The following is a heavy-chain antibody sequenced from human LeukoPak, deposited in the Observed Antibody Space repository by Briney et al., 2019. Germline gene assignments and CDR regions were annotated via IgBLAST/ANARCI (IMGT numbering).Heavy chain of an antibody. CDR1: GYTFTGYY. Sequence: GASVKVSCKASGYTFTGYYMHWVRQAPGQGLEWMGWINPNSGGTNYAQKFQDRVTMTRDTSITTAYMDMSRLRSDDTAVYYCVQFELDYWGQGTLVTVSS. CDR2: INPNSGGT. CDR3: VQFELDY. J-gene: IGHJ4*02. D-gene: IGHD1-7*01. V-gene: IGHV1-2*02.